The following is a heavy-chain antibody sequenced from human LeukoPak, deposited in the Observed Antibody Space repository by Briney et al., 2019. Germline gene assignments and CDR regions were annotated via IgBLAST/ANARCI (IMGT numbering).Heavy chain of an antibody. Sequence: GGSLRLSCAASGFTFSNAWMTWVRQAPGKGLEWVGRIKSKTHGATIDYAAPVRGRFTISRDDLRNRLYLQMNSLKTEDTAVYYCTTIGEDCAGDCSNYWGQGILVTVSS. V-gene: IGHV3-15*01. CDR3: TTIGEDCAGDCSNY. CDR1: GFTFSNAW. J-gene: IGHJ4*02. D-gene: IGHD2-21*02. CDR2: IKSKTHGATI.